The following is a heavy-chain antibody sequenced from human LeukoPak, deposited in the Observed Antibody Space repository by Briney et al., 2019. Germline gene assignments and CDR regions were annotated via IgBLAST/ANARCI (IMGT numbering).Heavy chain of an antibody. D-gene: IGHD6-6*01. CDR3: ARRGRSSSNFDF. Sequence: GESLRISCKGSGYIFTSYWITWVRQMPGKGLEWMGMIDPTDSYTNYSPSFQGHVTISTDKSFSTAYLQWSSLKASDTAIYYCARRGRSSSNFDFWGQETWSPSPQ. CDR1: GYIFTSYW. J-gene: IGHJ4*01. V-gene: IGHV5-10-1*01. CDR2: IDPTDSYT.